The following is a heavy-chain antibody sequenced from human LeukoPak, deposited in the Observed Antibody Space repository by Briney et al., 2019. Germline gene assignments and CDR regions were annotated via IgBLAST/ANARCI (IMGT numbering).Heavy chain of an antibody. J-gene: IGHJ4*02. Sequence: SVKVSCKASGYTFTDYYMYWVRQAPGQGLEWMGRINPNSGDTFYAQKFQGRITMTRDTSISTAYMELSRLRSDDTAVYYCARVMKATVRTSNFDYWGQGTLVTVSS. CDR2: INPNSGDT. V-gene: IGHV1-2*06. D-gene: IGHD4-17*01. CDR1: GYTFTDYY. CDR3: ARVMKATVRTSNFDY.